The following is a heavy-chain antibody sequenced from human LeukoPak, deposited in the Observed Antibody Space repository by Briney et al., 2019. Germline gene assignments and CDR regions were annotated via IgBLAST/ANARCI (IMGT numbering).Heavy chain of an antibody. D-gene: IGHD3-22*01. V-gene: IGHV4-59*01. CDR1: GGSISSYY. CDR2: IYYSGST. Sequence: SETLSLTCTVSGGSISSYYWSWIRQPPGKGLEWIGYIYYSGSTNYNPSLKSRVTISVDTSKNQISLKLSSVTAADTAVYYCARDLNLYYDSSGEDAFDIWGQGTMVTVSS. J-gene: IGHJ3*02. CDR3: ARDLNLYYDSSGEDAFDI.